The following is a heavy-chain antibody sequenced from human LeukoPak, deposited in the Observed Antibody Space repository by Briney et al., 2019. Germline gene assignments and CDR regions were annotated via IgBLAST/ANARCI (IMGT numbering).Heavy chain of an antibody. CDR1: GFTFSSYS. V-gene: IGHV3-48*04. CDR3: ARLPAYCSSTSCYYDY. CDR2: ISSSSSTI. Sequence: GGSLRLSCAASGFTFSSYSMNWVRQAPGKGLEWVSYISSSSSTIYYADSVKGRFTISRDNAKNSLFLQMNSLRAEDTAVYYCARLPAYCSSTSCYYDYWGQGTLVTVSS. D-gene: IGHD2-2*01. J-gene: IGHJ4*02.